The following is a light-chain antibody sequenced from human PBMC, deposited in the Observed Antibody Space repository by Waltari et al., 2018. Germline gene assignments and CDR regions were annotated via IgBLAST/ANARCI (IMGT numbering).Light chain of an antibody. Sequence: QSALTQPASVSGSPGQSITISCTGTSSDVGGYNFVSWYQQHQGKAPNLMIYEVSNRPSGVSNRFSGSKSGNTASLTISGLQAEDEADYYCSSYTSSSTLVYVFGTGTKVTVL. J-gene: IGLJ1*01. CDR1: SSDVGGYNF. V-gene: IGLV2-14*01. CDR3: SSYTSSSTLVYV. CDR2: EVS.